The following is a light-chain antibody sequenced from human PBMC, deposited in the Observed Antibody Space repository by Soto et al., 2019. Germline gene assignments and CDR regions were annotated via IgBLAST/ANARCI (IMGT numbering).Light chain of an antibody. CDR2: GAS. CDR1: QSVSSN. V-gene: IGKV3-15*01. CDR3: QQYNNWPPIT. J-gene: IGKJ5*01. Sequence: EIVMTQSPATLSVSPREVATPGFMASQSVSSNLAWYQQKPGQAPRLLIYGASTRATGIPARFSGSGSGTEFTLTISSLQSEDFAVYYCQQYNNWPPITFGQGTRLEIK.